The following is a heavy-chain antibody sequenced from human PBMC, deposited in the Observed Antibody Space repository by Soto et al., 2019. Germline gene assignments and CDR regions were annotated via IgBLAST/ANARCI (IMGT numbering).Heavy chain of an antibody. CDR3: ARFAEDLVVITAAFDF. V-gene: IGHV3-7*01. CDR2: IKEDGSQK. J-gene: IGHJ4*02. D-gene: IGHD2-2*01. Sequence: PGGSLRLSCAASGFTFSTYWMSWVRQAPGKGLEWVANIKEDGSQKYYVDSVKGRFTISRDNAKNSLYLQMNSLRAEDTAVYYCARFAEDLVVITAAFDFWGQGSPVTVSS. CDR1: GFTFSTYW.